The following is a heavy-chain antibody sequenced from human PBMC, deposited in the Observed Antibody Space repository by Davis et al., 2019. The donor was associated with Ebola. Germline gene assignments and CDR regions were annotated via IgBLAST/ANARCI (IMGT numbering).Heavy chain of an antibody. CDR2: IYPGDSDT. J-gene: IGHJ4*02. V-gene: IGHV5-51*01. CDR1: GYSFTTYW. CDR3: ARTGSTGIIDY. Sequence: GESLKISCKGSGYSFTTYWIGWVRQMPGKGLEWMGIIYPGDSDTKYRPSFKGQVTISADKSISTAYLQWSSLKASDTAIYYCARTGSTGIIDYWGQGTLVSVSS. D-gene: IGHD1-1*01.